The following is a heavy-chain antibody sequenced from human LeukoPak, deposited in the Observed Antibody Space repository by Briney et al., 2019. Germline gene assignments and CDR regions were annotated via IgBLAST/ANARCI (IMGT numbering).Heavy chain of an antibody. J-gene: IGHJ4*02. CDR2: IWYDGSNK. CDR3: AREGIAVAAASLAFDY. D-gene: IGHD6-19*01. CDR1: GFTFSSYG. V-gene: IGHV3-33*01. Sequence: GESLRLSCAASGFTFSSYGMHWVRQAPGKGLEWVAVIWYDGSNKYYADSVKGRFTISRDNSKNTLYLQMNSLRAEDTAVYYCAREGIAVAAASLAFDYWGQGTLVTVSS.